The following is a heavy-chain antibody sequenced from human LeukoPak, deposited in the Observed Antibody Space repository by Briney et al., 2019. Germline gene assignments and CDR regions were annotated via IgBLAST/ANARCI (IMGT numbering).Heavy chain of an antibody. CDR2: ISSSRSYI. V-gene: IGHV3-21*01. J-gene: IGHJ5*02. Sequence: GGSLRLSCAASGFTYSSYSMNWVRQAPGKGLGWVSSISSSRSYIYYADSVKGRFTISRDNAKTSLYLQMNSLRAEDTAVYYCARDRVPAAISTGFDPWGQGTLVTVSS. CDR1: GFTYSSYS. CDR3: ARDRVPAAISTGFDP. D-gene: IGHD2-2*01.